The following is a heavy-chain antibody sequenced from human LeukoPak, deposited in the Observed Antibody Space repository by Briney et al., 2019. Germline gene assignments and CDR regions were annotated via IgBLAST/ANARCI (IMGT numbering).Heavy chain of an antibody. V-gene: IGHV4-30-2*01. J-gene: IGHJ3*02. CDR3: ARARKPVLSSSWYYSDAFDI. Sequence: SETLSLTCDVSGGSISSGGCSWSWIRQPPGRGLEWIGYIYHSGSTDYNPSLKSRVTISVDRSKNNFSLKLSSVTAADTAVYYCARARKPVLSSSWYYSDAFDIWGQGTMVTVSS. D-gene: IGHD6-13*01. CDR1: GGSISSGGCS. CDR2: IYHSGST.